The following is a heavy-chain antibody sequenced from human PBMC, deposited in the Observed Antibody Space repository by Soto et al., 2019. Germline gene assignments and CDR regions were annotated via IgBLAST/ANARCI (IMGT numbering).Heavy chain of an antibody. CDR2: IIPIFGTA. V-gene: IGHV1-69*06. J-gene: IGHJ6*02. Sequence: GASVKVSCKASGGTFSSYAISWVRQAPGQGLEWMGGIIPIFGTANYAQKFQGRVTITADKSTSTAYMELSSLRSEDTAVYYCARGFQWAAAGTDYYYGMDVWGQGTTVTV. D-gene: IGHD6-13*01. CDR1: GGTFSSYA. CDR3: ARGFQWAAAGTDYYYGMDV.